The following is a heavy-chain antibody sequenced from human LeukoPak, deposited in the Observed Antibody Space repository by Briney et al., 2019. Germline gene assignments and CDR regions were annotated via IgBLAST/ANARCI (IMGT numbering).Heavy chain of an antibody. CDR1: GYTFTSYD. CDR2: ISAYNGNT. Sequence: ASVKVSCKASGYTFTSYDINWVRQATGQGLEWMGWISAYNGNTNYAQKLQGRVTMTTDTSTSTAYMELRSLRSDDTAVYYCARSFPSYYYYMDVWGKGTTVTVSS. CDR3: ARSFPSYYYYMDV. J-gene: IGHJ6*03. V-gene: IGHV1-18*01.